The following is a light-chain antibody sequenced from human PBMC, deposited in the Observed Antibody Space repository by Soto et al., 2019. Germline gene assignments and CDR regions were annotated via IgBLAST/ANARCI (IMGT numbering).Light chain of an antibody. J-gene: IGLJ3*02. CDR2: GNI. V-gene: IGLV1-40*01. CDR3: QSYDSSLSGWV. Sequence: QSVLTQPPSVSGAPGQRVTISCTGSSSNIGAGYGVHWYQQLPGTAPKLLIYGNINRPSGVPDRFSGSKSGTSASLAITGLHAEDEADYYCQSYDSSLSGWVFGGGTKLTVL. CDR1: SSNIGAGYG.